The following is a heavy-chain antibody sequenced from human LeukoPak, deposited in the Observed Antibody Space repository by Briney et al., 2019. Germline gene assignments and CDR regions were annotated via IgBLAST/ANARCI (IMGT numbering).Heavy chain of an antibody. CDR1: GFTFDDFG. CDR2: INWNGGST. CDR3: ARSYYYDSSGYSRPFHY. Sequence: GGSLRLSCAAAGFTFDDFGMGWVRHAPGKGLEWVSAINWNGGSTGYADSVKGRFTTSRDNDKNSLYLQMNSLRAEDTALYYCARSYYYDSSGYSRPFHYWGQGTLDSVSS. D-gene: IGHD3-22*01. J-gene: IGHJ4*02. V-gene: IGHV3-20*04.